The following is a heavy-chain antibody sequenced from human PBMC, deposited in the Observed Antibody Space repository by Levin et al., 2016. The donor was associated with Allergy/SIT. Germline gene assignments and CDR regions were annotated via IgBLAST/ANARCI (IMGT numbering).Heavy chain of an antibody. D-gene: IGHD1-1*01. CDR2: IYYNGNT. V-gene: IGHV4-39*01. J-gene: IGHJ2*01. Sequence: SETLSLTCTVSGGSIDSINYCWGWIRQAPGKGLEWIGSIYYNGNTYYNPSLKGRVTLSVDTSKNQFSLRLSSVTAADTAVYYCARPLITGYDINWKVWYFDLWGRGTLVTVSS. CDR3: ARPLITGYDINWKVWYFDL. CDR1: GGSIDSINYC.